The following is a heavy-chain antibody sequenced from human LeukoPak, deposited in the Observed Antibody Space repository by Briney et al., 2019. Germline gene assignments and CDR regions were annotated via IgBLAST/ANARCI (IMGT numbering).Heavy chain of an antibody. D-gene: IGHD1-1*01. Sequence: GGSVRLSCAASGFTFSSHWMSWVRQAPGKGLEWVANIKKDGSEKYYVDAVKGRFTISRDNAKTSLYLQMNSLRAEDTAVYYCTRATGAGLIDYWGQGTLVTVSS. CDR1: GFTFSSHW. CDR2: IKKDGSEK. CDR3: TRATGAGLIDY. J-gene: IGHJ4*02. V-gene: IGHV3-7*01.